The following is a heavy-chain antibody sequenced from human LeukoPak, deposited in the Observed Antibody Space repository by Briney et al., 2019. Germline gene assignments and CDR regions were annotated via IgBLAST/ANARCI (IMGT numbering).Heavy chain of an antibody. D-gene: IGHD3-22*01. CDR3: AIPPIPTSYYYDSSGYDY. CDR2: INPHSGGT. Sequence: GASVKVSCKASGYTFTGYYIHWVRQAPGQGLEWMGWINPHSGGTNYAQKFQGGVTMTRDTPISTAYMELSRLRSDDTAVYYCAIPPIPTSYYYDSSGYDYWGQGTLVTVSS. V-gene: IGHV1-2*02. CDR1: GYTFTGYY. J-gene: IGHJ4*02.